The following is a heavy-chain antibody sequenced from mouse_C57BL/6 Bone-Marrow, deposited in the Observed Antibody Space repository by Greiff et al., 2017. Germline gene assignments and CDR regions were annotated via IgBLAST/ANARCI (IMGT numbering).Heavy chain of an antibody. V-gene: IGHV5-6*02. Sequence: EVMLVESGGDLVKPGGSLKLSCAASGFTFSSYGMSWVRQTPDKRLEWVATISSGGSYTYYPDSVKGRFTISRDNAKNTLYLQMSSLKSEDTAMYYCARLFITTVVATGDYWGQGTTLTVSS. J-gene: IGHJ2*01. CDR2: ISSGGSYT. CDR1: GFTFSSYG. CDR3: ARLFITTVVATGDY. D-gene: IGHD1-1*01.